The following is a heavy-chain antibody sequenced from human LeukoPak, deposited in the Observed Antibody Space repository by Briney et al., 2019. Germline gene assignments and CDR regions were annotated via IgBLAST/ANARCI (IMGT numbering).Heavy chain of an antibody. Sequence: SETLSLTCAAYGGSFSGYYWSWIRQPPGKGLEWIGEINHSGSTNYNPSLKSRVTISVDTSKNQFSLKLSSVTAADTAVYYCASRYCSSTSCYTGHGYYYYGMDVWGQGTTVTVSS. CDR3: ASRYCSSTSCYTGHGYYYYGMDV. CDR1: GGSFSGYY. D-gene: IGHD2-2*02. J-gene: IGHJ6*02. V-gene: IGHV4-34*01. CDR2: INHSGST.